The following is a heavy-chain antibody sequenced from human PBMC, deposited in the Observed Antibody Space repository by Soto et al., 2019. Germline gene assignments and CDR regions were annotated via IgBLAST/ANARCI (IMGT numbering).Heavy chain of an antibody. D-gene: IGHD2-2*01. CDR3: ARGGDAVVVPAADLYLYYYYGMDV. CDR2: INPNSGGT. J-gene: IGHJ6*02. V-gene: IGHV1-2*02. CDR1: GYTFTGYY. Sequence: QVQLVQSGAEVKKPGASVKVSCKASGYTFTGYYMHWVRQAPGQGLEWMGWINPNSGGTNYAQKFQGRVTMTRDTSISTAYMELSRLRSDDTAVYYCARGGDAVVVPAADLYLYYYYGMDVWGQGTTVTVSS.